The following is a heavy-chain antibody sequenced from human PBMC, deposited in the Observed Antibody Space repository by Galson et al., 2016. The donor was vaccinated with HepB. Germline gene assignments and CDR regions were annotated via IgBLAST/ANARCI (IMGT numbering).Heavy chain of an antibody. V-gene: IGHV3-23*01. CDR2: TSGRGGNT. CDR3: AKLIEVAGSFDD. D-gene: IGHD6-19*01. J-gene: IGHJ4*02. CDR1: GFTFSIYA. Sequence: LRLSCAASGFTFSIYAMSWVRQAPGKGLEWVSGTSGRGGNTYHADSVKGRFTISRDNSKNTLYLQMKSLRADDTAVYYCAKLIEVAGSFDDWGQGTLVTVSA.